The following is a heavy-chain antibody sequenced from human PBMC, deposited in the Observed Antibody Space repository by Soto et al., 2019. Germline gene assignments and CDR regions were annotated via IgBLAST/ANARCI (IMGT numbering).Heavy chain of an antibody. CDR1: GYTFTSYY. CDR2: INPSGDST. D-gene: IGHD3-10*01. Sequence: SVKFSCKASGYTFTSYYMHWVRQAPGQGLEWMGIINPSGDSTSYAQKFQGRVTMTRDTSTSTAYMKLSSLRFGGKAVYYCAREGRRGVMSYYGMDVWGQGTTVTVSS. CDR3: AREGRRGVMSYYGMDV. V-gene: IGHV1-46*01. J-gene: IGHJ6*02.